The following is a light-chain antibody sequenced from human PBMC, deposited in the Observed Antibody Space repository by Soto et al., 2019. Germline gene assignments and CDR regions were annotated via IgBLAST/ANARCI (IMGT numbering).Light chain of an antibody. CDR3: QQYNYKWT. V-gene: IGKV1-5*03. CDR1: QSVSRW. Sequence: DIQMTQSPSTLSASVGDRVTITCRASQSVSRWLAWYQQKPGKAPKLLIYKESNLESGFPSRFSGSGSGTEITLAISSLQPEDAATYYCQQYNYKWTFGQGTKVEMK. CDR2: KES. J-gene: IGKJ1*01.